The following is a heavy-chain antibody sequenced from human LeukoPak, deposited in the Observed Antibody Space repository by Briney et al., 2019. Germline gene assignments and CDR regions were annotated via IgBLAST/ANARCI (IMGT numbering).Heavy chain of an antibody. CDR1: GYTFTSNY. Sequence: GASVTASCKASGYTFTSNYIHWVRQAPGQGLEWMGIINPSGGSTSYAQKFQGRVTMARDTSTSTVYMELSSLRSEDTAVYYCARDPHSSSWYDSWGQGTLVTVSS. CDR2: INPSGGST. J-gene: IGHJ5*01. V-gene: IGHV1-46*01. CDR3: ARDPHSSSWYDS. D-gene: IGHD6-13*01.